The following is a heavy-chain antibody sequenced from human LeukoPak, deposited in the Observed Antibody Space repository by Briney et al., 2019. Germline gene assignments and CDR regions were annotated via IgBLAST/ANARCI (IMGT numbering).Heavy chain of an antibody. CDR1: GFTFSSYG. CDR3: ARDLFAEHHVPY. CDR2: IWYDGSNK. D-gene: IGHD1-14*01. V-gene: IGHV3-33*01. J-gene: IGHJ4*02. Sequence: PGGSLRLSCAASGFTFSSYGMHWVRQAPGKGLEWVAVIWYDGSNKYYADSVKGRFTISRDNSKNTLYLQMNSLRAEDTAVYYCARDLFAEHHVPYWGQGTLVTVSS.